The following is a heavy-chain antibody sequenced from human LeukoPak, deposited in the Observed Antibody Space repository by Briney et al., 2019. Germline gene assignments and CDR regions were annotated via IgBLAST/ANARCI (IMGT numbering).Heavy chain of an antibody. CDR1: GFIFSGSA. CDR2: IGSKADSYAT. J-gene: IGHJ5*02. V-gene: IGHV3-73*01. Sequence: GGSLRLSCAASGFIFSGSAMHWVRQGSGKGLEWVGRIGSKADSYATAYVASVKGRFTISRDDSENTAYLQMNSLRAEDTAVYYCARRDGYNLNWFDPWGQGTQVTVSS. CDR3: ARRDGYNLNWFDP. D-gene: IGHD5-24*01.